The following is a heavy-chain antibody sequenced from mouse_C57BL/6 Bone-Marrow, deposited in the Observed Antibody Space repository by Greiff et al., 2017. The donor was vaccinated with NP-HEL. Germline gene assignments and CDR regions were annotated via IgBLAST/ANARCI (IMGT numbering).Heavy chain of an antibody. Sequence: VQLQQSGPELVKPGASVKLSCKASGYTFSTSWMNWMKQRPGKGLEWIGRIYPGDGDTHYSGNFEGKASLTADKSSNSAYMQLSSLTSADSAVFVYARAKSWGTNFDYGGQGTTITVSA. D-gene: IGHD2-14*01. CDR1: GYTFSTSW. V-gene: IGHV1-82*01. CDR3: ARAKSWGTNFDY. J-gene: IGHJ2*01. CDR2: IYPGDGDT.